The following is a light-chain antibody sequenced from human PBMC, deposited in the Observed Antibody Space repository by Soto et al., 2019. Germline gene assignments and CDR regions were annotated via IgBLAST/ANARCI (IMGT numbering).Light chain of an antibody. CDR3: QQRSDWPLT. V-gene: IGKV3-11*01. CDR1: QSVGSY. Sequence: ETVLTQSPATLSLSPGQRVTLSCRASQSVGSYLAWYQQKPGQAPKLLIYDASNRATGTPARFSGSESGTDFTLTITSLEPEYFAVYVWQQRSDWPLTFGGGTKLEI. J-gene: IGKJ4*01. CDR2: DAS.